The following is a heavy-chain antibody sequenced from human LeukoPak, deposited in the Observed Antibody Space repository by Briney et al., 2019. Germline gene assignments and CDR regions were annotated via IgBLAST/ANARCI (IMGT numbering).Heavy chain of an antibody. D-gene: IGHD3-3*01. Sequence: PSETLSLTCAVYGGSFSGYYWSWIRQPPGKGLEWIGEINHSGSTNYNPSLKSRVTISVDTSKNQFSLKLSSVTAADTAVYYCASSTIFGVVILDYWGQGTLVTVSS. CDR2: INHSGST. CDR3: ASSTIFGVVILDY. CDR1: GGSFSGYY. J-gene: IGHJ4*02. V-gene: IGHV4-34*01.